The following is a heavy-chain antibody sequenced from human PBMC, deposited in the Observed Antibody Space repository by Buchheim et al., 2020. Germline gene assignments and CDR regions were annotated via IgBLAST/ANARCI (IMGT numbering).Heavy chain of an antibody. CDR1: GGSISSSSYY. CDR2: IYYCGST. D-gene: IGHD1-26*01. J-gene: IGHJ4*02. V-gene: IGHV4-39*07. CDR3: ARAGNSGSPEMDY. Sequence: QLQLQESGPGLVKPSETLSLTCTVSGGSISSSSYYWGWIRQPPGKGLEWIGSIYYCGSTYYNPSLKSRVTISVYTSKNQFSLKLSSVTAADTAVYYCARAGNSGSPEMDYWGQGTL.